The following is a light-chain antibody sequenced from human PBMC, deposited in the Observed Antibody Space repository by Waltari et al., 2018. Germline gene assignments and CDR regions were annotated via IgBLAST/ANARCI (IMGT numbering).Light chain of an antibody. CDR3: GADHGTGSNFVYV. Sequence: QPVLTQPPSASASLGASVTPTCTLSRDYSNYQVDWYPQSPGKGPRFVMRVGTGGIVGSKGDGIPDRFSVLGSGLNRYLTIKNIQEEDESDYHCGADHGTGSNFVYVFGTGTKVTVL. CDR1: RDYSNYQ. J-gene: IGLJ1*01. CDR2: VGTGGIVG. V-gene: IGLV9-49*01.